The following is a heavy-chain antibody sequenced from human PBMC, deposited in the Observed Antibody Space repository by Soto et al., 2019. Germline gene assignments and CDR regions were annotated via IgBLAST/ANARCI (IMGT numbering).Heavy chain of an antibody. CDR2: ISWHSGNI. J-gene: IGHJ4*02. V-gene: IGHV3-9*01. CDR3: VRSKGGYSYGTPFDY. CDR1: GFTFDDYA. D-gene: IGHD5-18*01. Sequence: EVQLEESGGALVQPGRSLRLSCAASGFTFDDYAMYWVRQVLGKGLEWVSSISWHSGNIGYADSVKGRFTTSRDNAENSLYLQRNSLRHEDTALYYCVRSKGGYSYGTPFDYWGQGTLVTVSS.